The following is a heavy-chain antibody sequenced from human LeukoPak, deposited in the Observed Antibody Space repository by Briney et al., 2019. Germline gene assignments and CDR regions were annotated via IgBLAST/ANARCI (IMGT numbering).Heavy chain of an antibody. V-gene: IGHV4-39*07. CDR1: GGSVNNNNYY. CDR2: IYYDGTT. D-gene: IGHD3-10*01. CDR3: ARAFGELFSWFDP. Sequence: SETLSLTCTVSGGSVNNNNYYWGWIRQPPGKGLEWIGTIYYDGTTYYNPSLKSRVTISVDTSKNQFSLKLRSITAADTAVYYCARAFGELFSWFDPWGQGTLVTVSS. J-gene: IGHJ5*02.